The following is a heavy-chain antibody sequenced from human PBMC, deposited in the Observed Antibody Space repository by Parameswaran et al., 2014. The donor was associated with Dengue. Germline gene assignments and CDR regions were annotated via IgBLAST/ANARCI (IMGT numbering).Heavy chain of an antibody. J-gene: IGHJ3*02. Sequence: VRQMPGKGLEWVSSISSSSSYIYYADSVKGRFTIPRDNAKNSLYLQMNSLRAEDTAVYYCARDRHGYKDFVGAFDIWGQGTMVTVSS. D-gene: IGHD5-24*01. V-gene: IGHV3-21*01. CDR3: ARDRHGYKDFVGAFDI. CDR2: ISSSSSYI.